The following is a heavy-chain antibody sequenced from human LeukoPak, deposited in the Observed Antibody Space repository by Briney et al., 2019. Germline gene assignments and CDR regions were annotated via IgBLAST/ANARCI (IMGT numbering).Heavy chain of an antibody. CDR1: GFTFSSYS. CDR2: ISSSSSYI. D-gene: IGHD1-1*01. J-gene: IGHJ4*02. V-gene: IGHV3-21*01. Sequence: PGGXLRLSCAASGFTFSSYSMNWVRQAPGKGLEWVSSISSSSSYIYYADSVKGGFTISRDNAKNSLYLQMNSLRAEDTAVYYCARESRTGTFDYWGQGTLVTVSS. CDR3: ARESRTGTFDY.